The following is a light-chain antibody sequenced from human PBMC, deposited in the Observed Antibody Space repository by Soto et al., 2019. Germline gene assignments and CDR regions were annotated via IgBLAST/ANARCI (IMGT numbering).Light chain of an antibody. CDR2: RTS. V-gene: IGKV3-20*01. Sequence: VMTQSAAKLAVSGGGRAPLSCRASQSISSNLAWYQQKPGQAPRLLMFRTSNRATGTPARFSGIWSGTDCTLTLSRLEPEDFEVYYGQQYGSYLWTFGQGTKVDI. CDR3: QQYGSYLWT. J-gene: IGKJ1*01. CDR1: QSISSN.